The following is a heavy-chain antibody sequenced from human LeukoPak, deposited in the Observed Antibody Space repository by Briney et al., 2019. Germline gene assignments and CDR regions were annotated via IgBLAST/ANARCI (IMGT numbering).Heavy chain of an antibody. CDR1: GGSFSGYY. D-gene: IGHD2-2*01. CDR2: INHSGST. CDR3: EFVPAAISRGDPIDY. V-gene: IGHV4-34*01. J-gene: IGHJ4*02. Sequence: SETLSLTCAVYGGSFSGYYWSWIRQPPGKGLEWTGEINHSGSTNYNPSLKSRVTISVDTSRNQFSLKLSSVTAADTAVYYCEFVPAAISRGDPIDYWGQGTLVTVSS.